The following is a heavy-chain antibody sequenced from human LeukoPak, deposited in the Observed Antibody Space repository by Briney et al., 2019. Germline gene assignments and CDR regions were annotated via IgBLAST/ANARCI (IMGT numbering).Heavy chain of an antibody. CDR2: IWYDGSNR. CDR3: ARDCSSTSCYYFDY. V-gene: IGHV3-33*01. J-gene: IGHJ4*02. Sequence: GRSLRLSCAASGFTFSSYGMHWVRQAPGEGLEWVAVIWYDGSNRYYADSVKGRFTISRDNSKNTLYLQMNSLRAEDTAVYYCARDCSSTSCYYFDYWGQGTLVTVSS. D-gene: IGHD2-2*01. CDR1: GFTFSSYG.